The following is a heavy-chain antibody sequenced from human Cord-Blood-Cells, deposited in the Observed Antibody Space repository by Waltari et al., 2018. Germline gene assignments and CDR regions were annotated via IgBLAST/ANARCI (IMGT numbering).Heavy chain of an antibody. CDR3: AAVTGDLDDAFDI. Sequence: QVQLVQSGAEVKKPGASVKVSCKASGYTFTGYYMHWVRHAPGQGLEWMGWINPNSGGTNDAQKFQGWVTMTRDTSISTAYMELSRLRSDDTAVYYCAAVTGDLDDAFDIWGQGTMVTVSS. J-gene: IGHJ3*02. D-gene: IGHD7-27*01. V-gene: IGHV1-2*04. CDR1: GYTFTGYY. CDR2: INPNSGGT.